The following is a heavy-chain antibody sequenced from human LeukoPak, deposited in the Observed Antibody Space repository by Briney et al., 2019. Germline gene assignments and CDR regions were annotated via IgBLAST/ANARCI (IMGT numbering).Heavy chain of an antibody. Sequence: PSETLSLTCTVSGGSISSGGYYWSWIRQHPGKGLEWIGYIYYSGSTYYNPSLKSRVTISVDTSKNQFSLKLSSVTAADTAVYYCARSGYSYSFSCFDYWGQGTLVTVSS. D-gene: IGHD5-18*01. V-gene: IGHV4-31*03. CDR3: ARSGYSYSFSCFDY. CDR2: IYYSGST. J-gene: IGHJ4*02. CDR1: GGSISSGGYY.